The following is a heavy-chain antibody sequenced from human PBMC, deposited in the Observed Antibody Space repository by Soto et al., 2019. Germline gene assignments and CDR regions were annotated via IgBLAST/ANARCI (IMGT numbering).Heavy chain of an antibody. V-gene: IGHV4-34*01. CDR2: INHSGST. CDR3: AREGVVLRFLEWFPASWFDP. CDR1: GGSFSCYY. J-gene: IGHJ5*02. D-gene: IGHD3-3*01. Sequence: SETLSLTCAVYGGSFSCYYWSWIRQPPGKGLEWIGEINHSGSTNYNPSLKSRVTISVDTSKNQFSLKLSSVTAADTAVYYCAREGVVLRFLEWFPASWFDPWGQGTLVTVS.